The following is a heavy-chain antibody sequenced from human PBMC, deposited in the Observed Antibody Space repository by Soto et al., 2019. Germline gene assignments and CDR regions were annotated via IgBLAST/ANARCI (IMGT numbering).Heavy chain of an antibody. V-gene: IGHV3-23*01. CDR2: ISGSGGST. Sequence: GGSLRLSCASSGFTFSSYAMSWVRQAPGKGLEWVSAISGSGGSTYYADSVKGRFTISRDNSKNPLYLQMNSLRAEDTAVYYCAKEPAPGYSSSWYVDYWGQGTLVTVSS. CDR1: GFTFSSYA. J-gene: IGHJ4*02. CDR3: AKEPAPGYSSSWYVDY. D-gene: IGHD6-13*01.